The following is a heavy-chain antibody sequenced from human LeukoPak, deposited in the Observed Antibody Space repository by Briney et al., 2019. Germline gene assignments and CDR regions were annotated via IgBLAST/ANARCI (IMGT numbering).Heavy chain of an antibody. CDR2: IHHSGST. V-gene: IGHV4-30-2*01. CDR1: GGSIYSGTYF. Sequence: SETLSLTCTVSGGSIYSGTYFWNWIRQPPGKGLEWIGYIHHSGSTYYNPSLKSRVTISVDRSKNQFSLKLSSVTAADTAVYYCARGVPDDSSGQKGILDYWGQGTLVTVSS. D-gene: IGHD3-22*01. J-gene: IGHJ4*02. CDR3: ARGVPDDSSGQKGILDY.